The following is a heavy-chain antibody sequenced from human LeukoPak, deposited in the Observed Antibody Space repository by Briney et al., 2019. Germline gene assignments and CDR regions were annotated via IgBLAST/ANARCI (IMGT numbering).Heavy chain of an antibody. CDR1: GGTFSSYA. J-gene: IGHJ3*02. Sequence: ASVKVSCKAYGGTFSSYAISWVRQAPGQGHEWMGGIIPIFGTANYAQKFQGRVTITADESTSTAYMELSSLRSEDTAVYYCARAMTTVTTARLAAFDIWGQGTMVTVSS. CDR3: ARAMTTVTTARLAAFDI. D-gene: IGHD4-17*01. V-gene: IGHV1-69*13. CDR2: IIPIFGTA.